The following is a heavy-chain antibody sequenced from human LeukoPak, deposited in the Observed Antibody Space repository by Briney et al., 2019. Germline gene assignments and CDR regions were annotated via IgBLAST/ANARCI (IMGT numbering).Heavy chain of an antibody. CDR2: IWYDGSNK. V-gene: IGHV3-33*01. J-gene: IGHJ4*02. CDR3: ARDLGGRWLQFGGFAY. D-gene: IGHD5-24*01. CDR1: GFTFSSYG. Sequence: PGGSLRLSCAASGFTFSSYGMHWVRQAPGKGLEWVAVIWYDGSNKYYADSVKGRFTISRDNSKNTLYLQMTSLRAEDTAVYYCARDLGGRWLQFGGFAYWGQGTLVTVSS.